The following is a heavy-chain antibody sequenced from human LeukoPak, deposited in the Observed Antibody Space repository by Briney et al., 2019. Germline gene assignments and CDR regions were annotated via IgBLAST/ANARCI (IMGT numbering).Heavy chain of an antibody. V-gene: IGHV3-21*01. D-gene: IGHD3-9*01. CDR2: ISSSSSYI. Sequence: GGSLRLSCAASGLTSSSYSMNCVRQAPGKGLEWVSSISSSSSYIYYADSVKGRFTISRDNAKNSLYLQMNSLRAEDTAVYYCARDGDDILTGYLDYWGQGTLFTVSS. CDR3: ARDGDDILTGYLDY. J-gene: IGHJ4*02. CDR1: GLTSSSYS.